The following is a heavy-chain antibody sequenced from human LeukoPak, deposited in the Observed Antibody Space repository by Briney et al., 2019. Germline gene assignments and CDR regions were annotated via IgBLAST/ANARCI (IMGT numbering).Heavy chain of an antibody. D-gene: IGHD2-2*01. CDR1: GYTFTSYG. Sequence: ASVKVSCKAFGYTFTSYGISWVRQAPGQGLEWMGGITTYNDNTNYAQKFQGRVTLTTDTSTRTAYMELRGLRSDDTAVYYCARAMPKGLAGGRWCFDYWGQGTLVTVSS. V-gene: IGHV1-18*01. J-gene: IGHJ4*02. CDR2: ITTYNDNT. CDR3: ARAMPKGLAGGRWCFDY.